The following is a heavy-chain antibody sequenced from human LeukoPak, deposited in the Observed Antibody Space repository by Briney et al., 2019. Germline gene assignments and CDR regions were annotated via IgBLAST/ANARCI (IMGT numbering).Heavy chain of an antibody. CDR1: GFTFSSYA. CDR2: ISGSGGST. V-gene: IGHV3-23*01. D-gene: IGHD2-2*01. J-gene: IGHJ3*02. Sequence: GGSLRLSCAASGFTFSSYAMSWVRQAPGKGLEWVSAISGSGGSTYYADSVKGRFTISRDNSKNTLYLQMNSLRAEDTAVYYCARESGRYCSSTSCYRDAFDIWGQGTMDTVSS. CDR3: ARESGRYCSSTSCYRDAFDI.